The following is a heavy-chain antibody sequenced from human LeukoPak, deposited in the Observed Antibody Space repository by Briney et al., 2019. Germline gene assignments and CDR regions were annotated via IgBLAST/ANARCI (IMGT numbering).Heavy chain of an antibody. V-gene: IGHV4-34*01. D-gene: IGHD2-2*01. CDR3: ARRGYCSSTSCYEYWFDP. Sequence: SETLSLTCAVYGGSFSGYYWSWIPQPPGKGLEWIGEINHSGSTNYNPSLKSRVTISVDTSKNQFSLKLSSVTATDTAVYYCARRGYCSSTSCYEYWFDPWGQGTLVTVSS. CDR1: GGSFSGYY. J-gene: IGHJ5*02. CDR2: INHSGST.